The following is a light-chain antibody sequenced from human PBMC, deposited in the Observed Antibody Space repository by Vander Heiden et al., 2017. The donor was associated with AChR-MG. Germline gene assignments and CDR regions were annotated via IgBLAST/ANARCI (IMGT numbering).Light chain of an antibody. CDR1: QSISSY. V-gene: IGKV1-39*01. CDR3: QQSDSTPRT. CDR2: AAS. Sequence: IQMPQSPSSLSASIGDRVTITCRASQSISSYLNWYQQKPGKAPKLLIYAASSLQSGVPSRFSGSGSGTDFTLIISSLQPEDFATYYCQQSDSTPRTFGQGTKLEIK. J-gene: IGKJ2*01.